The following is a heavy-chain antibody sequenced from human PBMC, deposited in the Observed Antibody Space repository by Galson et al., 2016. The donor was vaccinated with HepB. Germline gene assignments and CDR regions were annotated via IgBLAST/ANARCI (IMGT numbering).Heavy chain of an antibody. CDR2: ISYDRTNK. D-gene: IGHD5-12*01. CDR1: GFTFSNYA. V-gene: IGHV3-30-3*01. J-gene: IGHJ4*02. CDR3: ARALTGIVATGGH. Sequence: SLRLSCAGSGFTFSNYALHWVRQAPGKGLEWVAFISYDRTNKYYADSVKGRFTISRDDSKNTVYLQMNSLRAEDTAVYYCARALTGIVATGGHWGPGTQVTVSS.